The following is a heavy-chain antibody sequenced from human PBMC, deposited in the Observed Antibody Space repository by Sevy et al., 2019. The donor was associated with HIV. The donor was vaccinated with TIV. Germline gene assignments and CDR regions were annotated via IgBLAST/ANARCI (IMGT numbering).Heavy chain of an antibody. CDR3: ARDKYYYVWGSFDY. Sequence: ASVKVSCKASGGIFRSNAISWVRQAPGQGLEWMGGIIAVFGTTNYAQKFQGRVTVSADESRSTAYMELSSLRSEDTAVYYCARDKYYYVWGSFDYWGQGTQVTVSS. CDR2: IIAVFGTT. J-gene: IGHJ4*01. V-gene: IGHV1-69*13. D-gene: IGHD3-10*01. CDR1: GGIFRSNA.